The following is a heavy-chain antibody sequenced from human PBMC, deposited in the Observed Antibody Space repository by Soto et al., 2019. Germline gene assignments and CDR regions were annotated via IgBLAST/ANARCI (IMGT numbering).Heavy chain of an antibody. CDR3: ARVQVAYGSGSGYFDY. D-gene: IGHD3-10*01. V-gene: IGHV4-61*05. CDR2: IYYSGST. CDR1: GGSISSSSYY. J-gene: IGHJ4*02. Sequence: PSETLSLTCTVSGGSISSSSYYWGWIRQPPGKGLEWIGYIYYSGSTNYNPSLKSRVTISVDPSKNQFSLKLSSVTAADTAVYYCARVQVAYGSGSGYFDYWGQGTLVTVSS.